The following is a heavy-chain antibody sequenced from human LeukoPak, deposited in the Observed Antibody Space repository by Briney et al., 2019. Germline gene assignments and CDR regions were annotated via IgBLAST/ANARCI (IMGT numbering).Heavy chain of an antibody. D-gene: IGHD6-13*01. CDR3: ARDNHSGSWSWFDP. Sequence: ASVKLSCKASGYTFTNYGISWGRQAPGQGPEWMGWISAYSGHTNYAQKLQGRVTMTTDTSTSTAYMELRSLRSDDTAVYYCARDNHSGSWSWFDPWGQGTLVSVSS. V-gene: IGHV1-18*01. J-gene: IGHJ5*02. CDR1: GYTFTNYG. CDR2: ISAYSGHT.